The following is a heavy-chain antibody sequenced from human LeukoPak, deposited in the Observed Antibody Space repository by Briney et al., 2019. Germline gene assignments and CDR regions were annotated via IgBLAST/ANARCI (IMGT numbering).Heavy chain of an antibody. CDR3: ARGFASYNWFDP. D-gene: IGHD3-10*01. Sequence: ASVKVSCKASGYTFTGYYTHWVRQAPGQGLEWMGWINPNSGGTNYAQKFQGRVTMTRDTSISTAYMELSRLRSDDTAVYYCARGFASYNWFDPWGQGTLVTVSS. V-gene: IGHV1-2*02. CDR1: GYTFTGYY. CDR2: INPNSGGT. J-gene: IGHJ5*02.